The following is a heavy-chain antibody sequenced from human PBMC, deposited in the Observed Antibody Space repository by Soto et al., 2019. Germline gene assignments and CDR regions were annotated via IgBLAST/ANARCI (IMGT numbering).Heavy chain of an antibody. CDR1: GFTFSSYA. D-gene: IGHD3-22*01. CDR3: AKGWLYGAGMGV. CDR2: TSGSGGDV. Sequence: GGSLRLSCAPSGFTFSSYAMSWVRQAPGKGLEWVSSTSGSGGDVYPSGSVKGRFTISRDNSKNTLYLQMDSLRAEDTAIYYCAKGWLYGAGMGVWGQGTTVTVS. J-gene: IGHJ6*02. V-gene: IGHV3-23*01.